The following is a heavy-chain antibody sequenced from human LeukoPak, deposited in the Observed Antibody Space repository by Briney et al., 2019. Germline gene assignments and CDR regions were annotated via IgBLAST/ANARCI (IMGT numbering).Heavy chain of an antibody. CDR2: ISYDGTDK. D-gene: IGHD2-21*02. CDR3: AKDCGGDCYSYYYYYGMDV. CDR1: GFTFSSYG. J-gene: IGHJ6*02. Sequence: GRSLRLSCAASGFTFSSYGMHWVRQAPGKGLESVALISYDGTDKYYADSVKGRFTISRDNSKNTLYLQMNSLRAEDTAVYYCAKDCGGDCYSYYYYYGMDVWGQGTTVTVSS. V-gene: IGHV3-30*18.